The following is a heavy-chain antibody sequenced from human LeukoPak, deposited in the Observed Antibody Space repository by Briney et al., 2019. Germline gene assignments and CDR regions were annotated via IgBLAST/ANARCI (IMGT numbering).Heavy chain of an antibody. Sequence: GGSLRLSCAASGFTFSSYGMHWVRQAPGKGLEWVAVIWYDGSNKYYADSVKGRFTISRDNSKNTLYLQTNSLRAEDTALYYCVGSGRAFDIWGQGTMVTVSS. CDR3: VGSGRAFDI. D-gene: IGHD3-10*01. CDR2: IWYDGSNK. V-gene: IGHV3-33*01. J-gene: IGHJ3*02. CDR1: GFTFSSYG.